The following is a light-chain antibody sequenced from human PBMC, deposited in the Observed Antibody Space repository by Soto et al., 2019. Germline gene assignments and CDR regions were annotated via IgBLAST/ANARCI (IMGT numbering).Light chain of an antibody. Sequence: DIQMTQSPSTLSASVGDRVTITCRASQSISSWLAWYQQKPGQAPRLLIYKASTLKSGVPSRFSGSGSGTEFTLTISSLQPDDFATYYCQQYYSYLTFGGGTKVDIK. J-gene: IGKJ4*01. CDR1: QSISSW. CDR2: KAS. V-gene: IGKV1-5*03. CDR3: QQYYSYLT.